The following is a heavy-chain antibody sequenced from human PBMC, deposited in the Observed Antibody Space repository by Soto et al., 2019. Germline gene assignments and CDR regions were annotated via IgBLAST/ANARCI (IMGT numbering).Heavy chain of an antibody. Sequence: QVHLQQSGPGLVKTSETLSLSCTISGAALSNYYWSWIRQVPGKGMGWIGYVNDGWGAAYNPSLLSRVSVSLDTSSRLLSLKLTSVTATDTAVYYCVRQGFGALHGLVEVWGQGTTVTVSS. D-gene: IGHD3-10*01. CDR3: VRQGFGALHGLVEV. V-gene: IGHV4-59*08. CDR2: VNDGWGA. CDR1: GAALSNYY. J-gene: IGHJ6*02.